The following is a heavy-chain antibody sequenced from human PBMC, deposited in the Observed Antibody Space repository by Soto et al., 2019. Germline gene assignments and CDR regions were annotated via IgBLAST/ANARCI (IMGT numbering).Heavy chain of an antibody. CDR1: GYTFTGYY. V-gene: IGHV1-69*13. J-gene: IGHJ4*02. CDR3: ARVGITGTGEFDY. Sequence: SVKVSCKASGYTFTGYYMHWVRQAPGQGLEWMGGIIPNFGTTNYAQKFQGRVTITADESTSTAYMELSSLRSEDTAVYYCARVGITGTGEFDYWGQGTLVTVSS. CDR2: IIPNFGTT. D-gene: IGHD1-7*01.